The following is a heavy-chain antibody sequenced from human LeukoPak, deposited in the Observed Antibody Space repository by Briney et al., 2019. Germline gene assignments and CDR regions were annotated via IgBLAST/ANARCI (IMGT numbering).Heavy chain of an antibody. CDR2: IYSGGST. Sequence: GGSLRLSCAASGITVSSNYMSWVRQAPGKGLEWVSVIYSGGSTYYADSVKGRFTISRDNSRNTLYLQMNSLRAEDTAVYYCARADRGSSLEDYFDYWGQGTLVTVSS. D-gene: IGHD1-26*01. V-gene: IGHV3-66*01. J-gene: IGHJ4*02. CDR3: ARADRGSSLEDYFDY. CDR1: GITVSSNY.